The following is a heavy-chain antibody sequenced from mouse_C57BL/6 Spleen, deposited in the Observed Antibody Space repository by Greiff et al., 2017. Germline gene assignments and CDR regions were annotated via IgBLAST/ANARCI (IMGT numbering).Heavy chain of an antibody. CDR3: AREINYYGSSGYFDY. J-gene: IGHJ2*01. CDR2: IDPSDSET. V-gene: IGHV1-52*01. Sequence: QVQLQQPGAELVRPGSSVKLSCKASGYTFTSYWMHWVKQRPIQGLEWIGNIDPSDSETHYNQKFKDKATLTVDKSSSTAYMQLSSLTSEDSAVYYCAREINYYGSSGYFDYWGQGTTLTVSS. D-gene: IGHD1-1*01. CDR1: GYTFTSYW.